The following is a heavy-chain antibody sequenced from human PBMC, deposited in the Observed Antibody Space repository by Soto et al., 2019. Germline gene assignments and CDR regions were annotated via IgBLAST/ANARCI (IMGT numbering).Heavy chain of an antibody. CDR1: GYTFTSYG. CDR2: ISAYNGNT. CDR3: ARAKYSSSWYGGAKHYYYYGMDV. D-gene: IGHD6-13*01. J-gene: IGHJ6*02. Sequence: ASVKVSCKASGYTFTSYGISWVRQAPGQGLEWMGWISAYNGNTNYAQKLQGRVTMTTGTSTSTAYMELRSLRSDDTAVYYCARAKYSSSWYGGAKHYYYYGMDVWGQGTTVTVSS. V-gene: IGHV1-18*04.